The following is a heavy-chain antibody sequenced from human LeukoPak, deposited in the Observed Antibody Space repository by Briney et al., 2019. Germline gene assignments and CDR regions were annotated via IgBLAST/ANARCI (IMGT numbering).Heavy chain of an antibody. CDR1: GGSFSGYY. J-gene: IGHJ4*02. Sequence: SETLSLTCAVYGGSFSGYYWSWIRQPPGKGLEWIGEINHSGSTNYNPSLKSRVTISVDTSKNQFSLKLSSVTAADTAVYYCARSLTNSGSWGSYYFDYWGQGTLVTVSS. D-gene: IGHD6-13*01. V-gene: IGHV4-34*01. CDR3: ARSLTNSGSWGSYYFDY. CDR2: INHSGST.